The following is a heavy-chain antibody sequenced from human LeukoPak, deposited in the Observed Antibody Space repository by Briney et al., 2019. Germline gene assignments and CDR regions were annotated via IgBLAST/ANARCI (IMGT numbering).Heavy chain of an antibody. D-gene: IGHD4-17*01. Sequence: GGSLRLSCAASGFTFSSSWMHWVRQAPGKGLVWVARINTDGSLTNYADSVKGRFTISRDSAKSTLYLQMNSLRAEDTAVYYCIRSLNGADDFWGQGTLVTVSS. CDR2: INTDGSLT. CDR3: IRSLNGADDF. V-gene: IGHV3-74*01. CDR1: GFTFSSSW. J-gene: IGHJ4*02.